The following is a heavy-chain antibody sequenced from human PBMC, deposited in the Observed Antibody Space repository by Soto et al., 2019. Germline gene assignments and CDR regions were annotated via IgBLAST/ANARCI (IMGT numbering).Heavy chain of an antibody. J-gene: IGHJ4*02. D-gene: IGHD6-25*01. CDR2: ISYDGSNK. CDR3: ARDPGATEDSG. Sequence: GGSLRLSCAASGFTFSSYAMHWVRQAPGKGLEWVAVISYDGSNKYYADSVRGRFTISRDNSKNTLYLQMNSLRAEDTAVYYCARDPGATEDSGWGQGTLVTVSS. V-gene: IGHV3-30-3*01. CDR1: GFTFSSYA.